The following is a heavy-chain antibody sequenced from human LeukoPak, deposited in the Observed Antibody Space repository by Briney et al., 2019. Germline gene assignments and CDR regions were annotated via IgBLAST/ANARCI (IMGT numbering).Heavy chain of an antibody. Sequence: ASVKVSCKASGYTFTSYYIHWVRQAPGQGLEWMGLINPSGGSTSYAQKFQGRVTMTRDVSTSTVYMELNSLRSDDTAVFYCARAAFDYDFLTGSYRRGWFDPWGQGTLVTVSS. J-gene: IGHJ5*02. D-gene: IGHD3-9*01. CDR3: ARAAFDYDFLTGSYRRGWFDP. CDR2: INPSGGST. CDR1: GYTFTSYY. V-gene: IGHV1-46*01.